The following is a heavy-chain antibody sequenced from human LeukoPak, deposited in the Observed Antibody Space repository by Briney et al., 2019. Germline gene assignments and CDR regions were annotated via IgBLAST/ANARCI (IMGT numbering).Heavy chain of an antibody. V-gene: IGHV1-18*01. CDR2: ISAYNGNT. CDR1: GYTFTSYG. CDR3: AREGDSSGYYWWYFDL. Sequence: EASVKVSCKTSGYTFTSYGISWVRQAPGQGLEWMGWISAYNGNTNYAQKLQGRVTMTTDTPTSTAYMELRSLRSDDTAVYYCAREGDSSGYYWWYFDLWGRGTLVTVSS. D-gene: IGHD3-22*01. J-gene: IGHJ2*01.